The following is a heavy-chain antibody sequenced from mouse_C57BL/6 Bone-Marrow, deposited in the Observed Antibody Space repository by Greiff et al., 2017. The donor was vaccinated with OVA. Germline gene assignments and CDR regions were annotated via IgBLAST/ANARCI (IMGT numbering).Heavy chain of an antibody. CDR2: ISYDGSN. D-gene: IGHD1-1*01. V-gene: IGHV3-6*01. Sequence: EVHLVESGPGLVKPSQSLSLTCSVTGYSITSGYYWNWIRQFPGNKLEWMGYISYDGSNNYNPSLKNRISITRDTSKNQFFLKLNSVTTEDTATYYCARAGSGYWGQGTTLTVSS. J-gene: IGHJ2*01. CDR3: ARAGSGY. CDR1: GYSITSGYY.